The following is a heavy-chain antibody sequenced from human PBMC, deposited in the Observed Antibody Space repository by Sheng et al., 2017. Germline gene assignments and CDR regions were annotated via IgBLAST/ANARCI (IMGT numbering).Heavy chain of an antibody. CDR2: ISYDGSNK. Sequence: QLQLVESGGGVVQPGRSLRLSCAASGFMFSNYAMHWVRQAPGKGLEWVALISYDGSNKYYADSVKGRFTISRDNSKNTLYLQMNSLRADDTAAYYCVQGNCGSDCYRRWGHGTLVTVSS. CDR3: VQGNCGSDCYRR. CDR1: GFMFSNYA. J-gene: IGHJ4*01. D-gene: IGHD2-21*01. V-gene: IGHV3-30*04.